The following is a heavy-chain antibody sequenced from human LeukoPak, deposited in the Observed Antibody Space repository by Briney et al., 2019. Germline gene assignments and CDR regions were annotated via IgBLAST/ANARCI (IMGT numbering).Heavy chain of an antibody. D-gene: IGHD4-17*01. V-gene: IGHV3-49*04. J-gene: IGHJ4*02. CDR2: IRSKANGGTT. Sequence: GGSLRLSCTASGFTFSDYAMSWVRQAPGKGLEWVGSIRSKANGGTTEYAASVKGRFTIARDDSKSTAYVQMNSLKTEDTAVYYCTRTYGDYDYWGQGTLVTVSS. CDR1: GFTFSDYA. CDR3: TRTYGDYDY.